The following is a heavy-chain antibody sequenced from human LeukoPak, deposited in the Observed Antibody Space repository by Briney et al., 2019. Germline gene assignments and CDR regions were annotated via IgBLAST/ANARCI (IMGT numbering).Heavy chain of an antibody. CDR3: ASGRPGSGSFDADY. Sequence: SETLSLTCAVYGGSFSGYYWSWIRQPPGKGLEWIGEINHSGSTNYNPSLKSRVTISVATSKNQFSLKMSSVTAADTAVYYCASGRPGSGSFDADYWGQGTLVTVSS. V-gene: IGHV4-34*01. CDR1: GGSFSGYY. D-gene: IGHD3-10*01. J-gene: IGHJ4*02. CDR2: INHSGST.